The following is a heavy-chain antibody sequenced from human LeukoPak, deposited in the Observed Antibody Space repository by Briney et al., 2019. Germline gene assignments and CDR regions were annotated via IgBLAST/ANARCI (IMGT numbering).Heavy chain of an antibody. J-gene: IGHJ4*02. Sequence: GGSLRLSCAASGFTFSSYWVHWVRQAPGKGLVWVSRINSDGSSTSYADSVKGRFTISRDNAKNTLYLQMNSLRAEDTAVYYCAVVEMATGPFDCWGQGTLVTVSS. D-gene: IGHD5-24*01. CDR3: AVVEMATGPFDC. CDR1: GFTFSSYW. CDR2: INSDGSST. V-gene: IGHV3-74*01.